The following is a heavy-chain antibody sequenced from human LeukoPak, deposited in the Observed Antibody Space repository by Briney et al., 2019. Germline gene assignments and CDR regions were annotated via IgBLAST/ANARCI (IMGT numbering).Heavy chain of an antibody. J-gene: IGHJ4*02. Sequence: AGGSLRLSCAASGFPFSDYYMSRVRRAPGKGLEWVSYIRSSGSTICSAESVKGRFTISRDNAKNSLYLQMNTLRAEDTAVYCCATGRAYYANWGQGTLVSVSS. CDR3: ATGRAYYAN. V-gene: IGHV3-11*01. CDR1: GFPFSDYY. CDR2: IRSSGSTI.